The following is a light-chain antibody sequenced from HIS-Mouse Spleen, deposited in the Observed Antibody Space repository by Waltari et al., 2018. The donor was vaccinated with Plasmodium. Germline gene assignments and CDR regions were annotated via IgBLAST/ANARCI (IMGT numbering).Light chain of an antibody. J-gene: IGLJ2*01. CDR2: EVS. CDR1: SSDVGGYNY. CDR3: SSYAGSNNLV. V-gene: IGLV2-8*01. Sequence: QSALTQPPSASGSPGQSVTISCPGPSSDVGGYNYVSWYQQHPGKAPKRMIYEVSKRPSGVPDRFSGSKSGNTASLTVSGLQAEDEADYYCSSYAGSNNLVFGGGTKLTVL.